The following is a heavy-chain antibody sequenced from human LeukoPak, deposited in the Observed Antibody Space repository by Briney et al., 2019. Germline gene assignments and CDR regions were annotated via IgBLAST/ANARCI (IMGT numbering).Heavy chain of an antibody. D-gene: IGHD1-26*01. J-gene: IGHJ3*02. Sequence: SVKVSCKASGGTFSSYAISWVRQAPGQGLEWMGGIIPIFGTANYAQKLQGRVTMTTDTSTSTAYMELRSLRSDDTAVYYCARELATRYAFDIWGQGTMVTVSS. CDR1: GGTFSSYA. CDR3: ARELATRYAFDI. V-gene: IGHV1-69*05. CDR2: IIPIFGTA.